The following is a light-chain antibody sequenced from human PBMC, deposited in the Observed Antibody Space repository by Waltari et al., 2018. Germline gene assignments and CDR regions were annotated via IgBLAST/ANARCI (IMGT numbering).Light chain of an antibody. CDR3: SSYAGADTEV. CDR1: SSDVGGYNY. J-gene: IGLJ3*02. Sequence: QSALTQPPSASGSPGQSVTISCTGTSSDVGGYNYVSWYQQYPDKAPKLMIYEVNKRPSGAPDRFSGSKSGNTASLTVSGLQAEDEADYYCSSYAGADTEVFGGGTKLTVL. V-gene: IGLV2-8*01. CDR2: EVN.